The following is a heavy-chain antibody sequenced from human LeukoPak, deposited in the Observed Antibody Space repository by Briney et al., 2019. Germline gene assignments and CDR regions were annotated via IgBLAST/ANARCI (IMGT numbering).Heavy chain of an antibody. D-gene: IGHD6-13*01. CDR2: IYYSGTT. Sequence: SETLSLTCTVSGGSISSYYWSWIRQPPGKGLGWIGYIYYSGTTNYNPSLKSRVTISVDTSKNQFSLKLSSVAAADTAVYYCARGVYIAAAQYGYWGQGTLVTVSS. CDR1: GGSISSYY. V-gene: IGHV4-59*01. CDR3: ARGVYIAAAQYGY. J-gene: IGHJ4*02.